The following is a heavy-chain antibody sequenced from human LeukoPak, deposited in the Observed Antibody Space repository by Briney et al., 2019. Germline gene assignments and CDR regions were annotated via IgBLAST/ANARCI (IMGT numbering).Heavy chain of an antibody. J-gene: IGHJ4*02. Sequence: PGGSLRLSCAASGFTFSKYWMLWVRQAPGKGLESVSRINTDGTVTTYADSVKGRFTVSRDNADNTMFLQMNSVRDEDTAVYHCATKQWLAPPPDSWGQGTPVTVSS. CDR3: ATKQWLAPPPDS. CDR1: GFTFSKYW. CDR2: INTDGTVT. V-gene: IGHV3-74*01. D-gene: IGHD6-19*01.